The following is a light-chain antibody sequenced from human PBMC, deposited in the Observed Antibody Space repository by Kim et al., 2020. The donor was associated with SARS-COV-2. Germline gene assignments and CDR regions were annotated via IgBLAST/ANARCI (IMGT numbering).Light chain of an antibody. CDR1: NSDIGAFDY. J-gene: IGLJ3*02. CDR3: CSHTNRGVHWV. CDR2: DVT. V-gene: IGLV2-14*03. Sequence: QSALTQPASVSGSPGQSITFSCTGTNSDIGAFDYVSWYQQYPGKAPALLIYDVTNRPSGVSDRFSGSKSGNTASLTISGLQAEDEADYFCCSHTNRGVHWVFGGGTQLTVL.